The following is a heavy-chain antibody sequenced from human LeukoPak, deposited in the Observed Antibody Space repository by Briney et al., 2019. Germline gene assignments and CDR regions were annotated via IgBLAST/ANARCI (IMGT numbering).Heavy chain of an antibody. J-gene: IGHJ4*02. V-gene: IGHV4-39*01. CDR1: GGAINSRGYY. CDR3: ARHFGYSYGYLDS. D-gene: IGHD5-18*01. Sequence: SETLSLTCTVSGGAINSRGYYWGWLRQHPGKGLEWVGSIYYSGSMYYNPSLKSRVTISVDTSKNQFSLKLSSVTAADTAVYYCARHFGYSYGYLDSWGQGTLVTVSS. CDR2: IYYSGSM.